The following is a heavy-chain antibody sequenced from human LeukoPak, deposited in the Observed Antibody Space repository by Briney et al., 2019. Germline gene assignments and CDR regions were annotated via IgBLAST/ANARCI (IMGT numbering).Heavy chain of an antibody. CDR3: ARQHYDGSGRDDAFDI. V-gene: IGHV4-59*08. CDR2: IYYSGST. Sequence: PSETLSLTCTVSGGSISSYYWSWIRQPPGKGLEWIGYIYYSGSTNYNPSLKSRVTISVDTSKNQFSLKLSSVTAADTAVYYCARQHYDGSGRDDAFDIWGQGTMVTVSS. J-gene: IGHJ3*02. CDR1: GGSISSYY. D-gene: IGHD3-22*01.